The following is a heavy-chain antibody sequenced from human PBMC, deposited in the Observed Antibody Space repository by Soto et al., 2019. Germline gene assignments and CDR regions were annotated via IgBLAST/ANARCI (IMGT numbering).Heavy chain of an antibody. J-gene: IGHJ4*02. Sequence: GGSLRLSCAASGFTFSSYTMHWVRQTPGKGLEWVAHISYDGGDKYYADSVKGRFTISRDNSKNTLYLQMNSLRAEDTSVYYCASAFGGWPPDSWGPGTLVTVSS. V-gene: IGHV3-30-3*01. CDR1: GFTFSSYT. CDR2: ISYDGGDK. CDR3: ASAFGGWPPDS. D-gene: IGHD6-19*01.